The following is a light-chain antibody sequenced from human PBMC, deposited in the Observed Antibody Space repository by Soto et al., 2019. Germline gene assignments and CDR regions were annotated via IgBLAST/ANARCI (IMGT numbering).Light chain of an antibody. V-gene: IGLV2-23*01. CDR2: EAD. CDR3: SSYAGDSALI. CDR1: RSDVGSYNF. J-gene: IGLJ2*01. Sequence: QYVLTQPASVSGSPGQSISISWTGSRSDVGSYNFVSWYQLFPGKAPKLIIYEADKRPSGVSSRFSGSKSGFTASLTISGLQAEDEADYFCSSYAGDSALIFGGGTKLTVL.